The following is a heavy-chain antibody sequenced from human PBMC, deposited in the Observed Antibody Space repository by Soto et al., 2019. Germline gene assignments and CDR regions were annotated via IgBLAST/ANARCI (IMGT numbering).Heavy chain of an antibody. Sequence: EAELVESGGGLVQPGGSLTLSCAASGFIFSDYEVDWVLQAPGRGPEWISYISDGGTTIYYAASVKGRFTISRDDAKKSLYLHMNNLRVDDTAIYFCVKEYCTGGTCFDDFDLWGQGTVVTVSS. V-gene: IGHV3-48*03. D-gene: IGHD2-8*02. CDR1: GFIFSDYE. J-gene: IGHJ3*01. CDR3: VKEYCTGGTCFDDFDL. CDR2: ISDGGTTI.